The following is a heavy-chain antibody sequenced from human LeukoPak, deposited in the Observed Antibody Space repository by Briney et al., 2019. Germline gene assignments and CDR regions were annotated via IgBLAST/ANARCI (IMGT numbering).Heavy chain of an antibody. V-gene: IGHV4-59*01. CDR2: IYYSGST. Sequence: PSETLSLTCTVSGGSISSYYWSWIRQPPGKGLEWIGYIYYSGSTNYKPSLKSRVTISVDTSKNQFSLKLSSVTAADTAVYYCARDGDFWSGRNWFDPWGQGTLVTVSS. CDR3: ARDGDFWSGRNWFDP. J-gene: IGHJ5*02. D-gene: IGHD3-3*01. CDR1: GGSISSYY.